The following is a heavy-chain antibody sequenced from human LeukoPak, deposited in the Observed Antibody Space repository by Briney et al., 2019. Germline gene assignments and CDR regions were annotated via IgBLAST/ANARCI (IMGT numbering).Heavy chain of an antibody. CDR1: GFSFNNYA. D-gene: IGHD4-23*01. CDR3: AKGRGGNFFDY. CDR2: VSYSGTDT. V-gene: IGHV3-23*01. Sequence: GGSLRLSCAASGFSFNNYAMNWVRQAPGKGLDWVSTVSYSGTDTYYADSVKGRFVISRDNSKKTVYLQMNSLRAEDRAVYYCAKGRGGNFFDYWGQGTLVTVSS. J-gene: IGHJ4*02.